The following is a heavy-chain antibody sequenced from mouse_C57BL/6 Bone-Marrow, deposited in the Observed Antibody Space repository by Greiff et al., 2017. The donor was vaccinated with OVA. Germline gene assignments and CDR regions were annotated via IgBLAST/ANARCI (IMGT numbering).Heavy chain of an antibody. CDR1: GYSFTDYN. CDR2: INPNYGTT. J-gene: IGHJ2*01. Sequence: VQLLQSGPELVKPGASVKISCKASGYSFTDYNMNWVKQSNGKSLEWIGVINPNYGTTSYNQKFKGKATLTVDQSSSTAYTQLNSLTSEDSAVYYCASRYYYGSAPFDYWGQGTTLTVSS. D-gene: IGHD1-1*01. V-gene: IGHV1-39*01. CDR3: ASRYYYGSAPFDY.